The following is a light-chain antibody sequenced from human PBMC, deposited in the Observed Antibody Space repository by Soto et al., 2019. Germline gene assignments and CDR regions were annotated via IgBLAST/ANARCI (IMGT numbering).Light chain of an antibody. J-gene: IGKJ1*01. CDR3: MQALKTPWT. CDR1: QSLLHSNGYNY. Sequence: DIVMTQSPLSLPVTPGEPASISCRSSQSLLHSNGYNYLDWYLQKPGQSPQLLIYLGSNRASGVNDRFSGSGSGTDFTLNISRVEAEDVGFYYCMQALKTPWTFGQGTKVEFK. CDR2: LGS. V-gene: IGKV2-28*01.